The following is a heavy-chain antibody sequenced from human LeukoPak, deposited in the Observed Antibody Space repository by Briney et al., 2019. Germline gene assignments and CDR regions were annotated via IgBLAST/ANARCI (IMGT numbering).Heavy chain of an antibody. D-gene: IGHD6-13*01. V-gene: IGHV4-59*12. CDR2: IYYSGST. CDR3: AREFIAAAGYYYYYMDV. CDR1: GGSISDYY. J-gene: IGHJ6*03. Sequence: TSETLSLTCTVSGGSISDYYWNWIRQPPGKGLEWIGYIYYSGSTTYNPSLKSRVTISVDKSKNQFSLKLSSVTAADTAVYYCAREFIAAAGYYYYYMDVWGKGTTVTVSS.